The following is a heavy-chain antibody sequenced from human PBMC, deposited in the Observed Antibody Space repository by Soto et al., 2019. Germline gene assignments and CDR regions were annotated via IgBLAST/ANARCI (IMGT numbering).Heavy chain of an antibody. V-gene: IGHV3-74*01. J-gene: IGHJ4*02. Sequence: GGSLRLSCAASGFTFSSYAMSWVRQAPGKGLVWVSRINSDGTTTSHADSVKGRFTISRDNAKNTLFLQMNSLRAEDTAVYYCAGGDAGYDYWGQRTLVTVSS. D-gene: IGHD5-12*01. CDR3: AGGDAGYDY. CDR2: INSDGTTT. CDR1: GFTFSSYA.